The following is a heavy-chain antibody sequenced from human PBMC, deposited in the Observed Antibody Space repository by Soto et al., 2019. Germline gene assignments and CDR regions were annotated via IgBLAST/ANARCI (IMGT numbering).Heavy chain of an antibody. Sequence: GGPMRHSCAASGFTFSHHSINWVSKAQGKGLERVSSIIRSSSDIYYADSVMGRFTISRDNAKNSLSLQMNSLRVEDTAVYYCARVGSDYSHSGVIDYWGQGTLVTVSS. D-gene: IGHD1-26*01. CDR2: IIRSSSDI. V-gene: IGHV3-21*03. J-gene: IGHJ4*02. CDR3: ARVGSDYSHSGVIDY. CDR1: GFTFSHHS.